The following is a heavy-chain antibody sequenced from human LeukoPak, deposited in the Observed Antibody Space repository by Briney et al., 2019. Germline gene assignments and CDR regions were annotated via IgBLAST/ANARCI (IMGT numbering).Heavy chain of an antibody. J-gene: IGHJ4*02. CDR2: IYHSGST. Sequence: SETLSLTCTVSGDSISSDYYWGWIRQPPGKGLEWIGSIYHSGSTYYNPSLKSRVTISVDTSKNQFSLKLSSVTAADTAVYYCARLGSFDYWGQGTLVTVSS. CDR1: GDSISSDYY. V-gene: IGHV4-38-2*02. CDR3: ARLGSFDY. D-gene: IGHD3-10*01.